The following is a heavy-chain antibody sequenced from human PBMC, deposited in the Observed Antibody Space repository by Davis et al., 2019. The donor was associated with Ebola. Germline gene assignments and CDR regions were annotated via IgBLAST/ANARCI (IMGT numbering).Heavy chain of an antibody. CDR3: AKDYPNYYGSATYSGVMDH. V-gene: IGHV3-23*01. D-gene: IGHD3-10*01. Sequence: GESLKISCAASGFTFSSYAILWVRQPPGKGLEWISAITGNGVGTFYADSVKGRFTISRDNSKKMVYLQMNSLTAEDTAVYYCAKDYPNYYGSATYSGVMDHWGQGTLVTVSS. CDR2: ITGNGVGT. J-gene: IGHJ4*02. CDR1: GFTFSSYA.